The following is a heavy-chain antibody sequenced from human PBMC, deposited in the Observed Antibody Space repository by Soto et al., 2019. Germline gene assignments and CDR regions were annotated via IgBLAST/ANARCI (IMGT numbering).Heavy chain of an antibody. D-gene: IGHD3-10*01. V-gene: IGHV1-69*01. CDR2: IIPIFGTA. Sequence: QVQLVQSGAEVKKPGSSVKVSCKASGGTFSSYAISWVRQAPGQGLEWMGGIIPIFGTANYAQKFQGRVTITADESTSTAYMELSSLRSEDTAVYYCVRPGAEHYYGSGSYYNSAFDIWGQGTMVTVSS. CDR1: GGTFSSYA. J-gene: IGHJ3*02. CDR3: VRPGAEHYYGSGSYYNSAFDI.